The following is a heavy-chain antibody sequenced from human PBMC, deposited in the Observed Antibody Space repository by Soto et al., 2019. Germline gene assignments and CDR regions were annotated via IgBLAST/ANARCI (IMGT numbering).Heavy chain of an antibody. CDR2: ISYDGSNK. CDR3: AKDRGKIYFDY. Sequence: PGGSLRLSCAASGFTFGSYWMNWVRQAPGKGLVWVAFISYDGSNKYYADSVKGRFTISRDNSKNTLYLQMNSLRAEDTAVYYCAKDRGKIYFDYWGQGTLVTVSS. CDR1: GFTFGSYW. V-gene: IGHV3-30*18. J-gene: IGHJ4*02.